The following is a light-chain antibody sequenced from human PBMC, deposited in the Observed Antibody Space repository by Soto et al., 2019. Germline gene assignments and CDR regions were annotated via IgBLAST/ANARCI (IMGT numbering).Light chain of an antibody. V-gene: IGKV3-20*01. CDR3: QQYGSSRT. J-gene: IGKJ2*02. CDR2: GAS. CDR1: QSVSSSY. Sequence: EIVLTQSPGTLSLSPGERATLSCRASQSVSSSYLAWYQQKPGQAPRLLIYGASSRATGIPDRFSGSGSGTDFTLTISRLEPEDVAAYYWQQYGSSRTFGQGTKREIK.